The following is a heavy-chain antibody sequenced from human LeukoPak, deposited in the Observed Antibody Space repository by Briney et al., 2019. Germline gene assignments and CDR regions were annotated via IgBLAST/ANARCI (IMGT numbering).Heavy chain of an antibody. CDR1: GFTFSNYA. CDR2: ITGSGTNR. D-gene: IGHD3-9*01. V-gene: IGHV3-23*01. CDR3: VIWGDYDVLTGYYVPDY. J-gene: IGHJ4*02. Sequence: GGSLRLSRVASGFTFSNYAMSWVRQAPGKGLEWVSAITGSGTNRYYADSLKGRFTTSRDNSKNTVFLQMNSLRHEDTAIYYCVIWGDYDVLTGYYVPDYWGQGTLVTVAS.